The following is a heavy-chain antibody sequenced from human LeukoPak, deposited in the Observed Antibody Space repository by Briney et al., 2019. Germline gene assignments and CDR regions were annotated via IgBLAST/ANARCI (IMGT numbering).Heavy chain of an antibody. J-gene: IGHJ5*02. V-gene: IGHV4-31*03. CDR1: GGSISSDDHY. CDR3: ARGSYRSGSYNWFDP. Sequence: SETLSLTCTVSGGSISSDDHYWNWIRHHPGKGLEWIGYIYYSGSSYYNPSLKSRLTISVDTSKDQFSLELTSVTAADTAVYYCARGSYRSGSYNWFDPWGQGTLVTVSS. D-gene: IGHD3-10*01. CDR2: IYYSGSS.